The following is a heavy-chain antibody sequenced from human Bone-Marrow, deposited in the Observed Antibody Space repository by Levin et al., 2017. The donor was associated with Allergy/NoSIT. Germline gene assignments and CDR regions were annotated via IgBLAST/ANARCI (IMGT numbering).Heavy chain of an antibody. CDR3: ARDHPTAMDY. J-gene: IGHJ4*02. CDR1: GFTFSSYP. CDR2: IWYDGSNK. V-gene: IGHV3-33*01. Sequence: GESLKISCAASGFTFSSYPMHWVRQAPGKGLYWVAVIWYDGSNKHYADSVKGRFTISRDNSKNTLYLQMNSLRAEDTAVYYCARDHPTAMDYWGQGTLVTVSS.